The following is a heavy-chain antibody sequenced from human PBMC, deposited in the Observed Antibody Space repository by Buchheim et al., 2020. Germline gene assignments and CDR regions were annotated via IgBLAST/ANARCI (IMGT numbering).Heavy chain of an antibody. Sequence: QVQLVESGGGVVQPGRSLRLSCAASGFTFSSYGMHWVRQAPGKGLEWVAVISYDGSNKYYADSVKGRFTISRDTSKNTLYLQMNSLRAEDTAVYYCAKDGDDIPFDYWGQGTL. CDR2: ISYDGSNK. CDR3: AKDGDDIPFDY. J-gene: IGHJ4*02. V-gene: IGHV3-30*18. D-gene: IGHD3-9*01. CDR1: GFTFSSYG.